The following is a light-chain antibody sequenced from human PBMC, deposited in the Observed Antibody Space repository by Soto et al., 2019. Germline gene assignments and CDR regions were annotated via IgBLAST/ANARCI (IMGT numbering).Light chain of an antibody. CDR2: EVT. CDR1: STDIGGYDY. J-gene: IGLJ2*01. Sequence: QSVLTQPTSASGSPGQSVTISCTGTSTDIGGYDYVSWYQHLPGKAPKLIIYEVTKRPSGVPDRFSGSKSGNTASLTVSGLQAEDESDYFCSSYAGSNNFVLFGGGTKLTVL. CDR3: SSYAGSNNFVL. V-gene: IGLV2-8*01.